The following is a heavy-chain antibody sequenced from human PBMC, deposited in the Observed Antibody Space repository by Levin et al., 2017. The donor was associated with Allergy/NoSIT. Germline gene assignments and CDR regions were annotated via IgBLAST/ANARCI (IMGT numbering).Heavy chain of an antibody. Sequence: PSETLSLTCTVSGGSISSSSYYWGWIRQPPGKGLEWIGSIYYSGSTYYNPSLKSRVTISVDTSKNQFSLKLSSVTAADTAVYYCARQNRGPPDTYMVRGVIRLAFIDYWGQGTLVTVSS. D-gene: IGHD3-10*01. CDR1: GGSISSSSYY. CDR2: IYYSGST. V-gene: IGHV4-39*07. CDR3: ARQNRGPPDTYMVRGVIRLAFIDY. J-gene: IGHJ4*02.